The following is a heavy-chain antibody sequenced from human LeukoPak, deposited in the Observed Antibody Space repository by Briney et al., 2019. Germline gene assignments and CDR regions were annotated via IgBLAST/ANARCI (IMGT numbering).Heavy chain of an antibody. Sequence: KPAGSLTLSCAASGYTFSDFSVNWIRQAPGKGLEWVSCISVRSNYRYYADSVRGRFTISRDDARDSLFLQMNSLRAEDTAVYFCVRLRRNNDRSGYYYYYDYWGQGTLVTVSS. J-gene: IGHJ4*02. CDR1: GYTFSDFS. V-gene: IGHV3-21*01. CDR2: ISVRSNYR. CDR3: VRLRRNNDRSGYYYYYDY. D-gene: IGHD3-22*01.